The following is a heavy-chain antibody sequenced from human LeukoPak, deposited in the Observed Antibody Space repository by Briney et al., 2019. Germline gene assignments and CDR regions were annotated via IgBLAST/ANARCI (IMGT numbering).Heavy chain of an antibody. D-gene: IGHD5-18*01. V-gene: IGHV3-48*03. CDR2: ISNSGSTI. CDR1: GFTFSSYE. Sequence: PGGSLRLSCAASGFTFSSYEMNWVRQAPGKGLEWVSYISNSGSTIYYTDSVKGRFTISRDNAKNSLYLQMNSLRAEDTAVYYCAREASGYSYGLDAFDIWGQGTMVTVSS. J-gene: IGHJ3*02. CDR3: AREASGYSYGLDAFDI.